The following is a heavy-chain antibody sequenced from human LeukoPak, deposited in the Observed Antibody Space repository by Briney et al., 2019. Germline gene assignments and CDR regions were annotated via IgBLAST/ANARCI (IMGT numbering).Heavy chain of an antibody. D-gene: IGHD3-16*01. CDR2: INPSGGST. Sequence: ASVKVSCKASGGTFGSYTISWVRQAPGQGPEWMGIINPSGGSTSYAQKFQGRVTMTRDMSTSTVYMELSSLRSEDTAVYYCARDQGVQRSLNWFDPWGQGTLVTVSS. CDR3: ARDQGVQRSLNWFDP. V-gene: IGHV1-46*01. CDR1: GGTFGSYT. J-gene: IGHJ5*02.